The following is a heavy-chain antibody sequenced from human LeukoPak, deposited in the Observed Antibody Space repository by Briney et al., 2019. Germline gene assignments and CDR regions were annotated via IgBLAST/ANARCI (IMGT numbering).Heavy chain of an antibody. D-gene: IGHD3-10*01. CDR1: GFTFSSYG. CDR2: ISGSGGST. J-gene: IGHJ1*01. V-gene: IGHV3-23*01. CDR3: AKGAITMVRGVINLYFQH. Sequence: PGRSLRLSCAASGFTFSSYGMSWVRQAPGKGLEWVLAISGSGGSTYYADSVKGRFTISRDNSKNTLYLQMNSLRAEDTAVYYCAKGAITMVRGVINLYFQHWGQGTLVTVSS.